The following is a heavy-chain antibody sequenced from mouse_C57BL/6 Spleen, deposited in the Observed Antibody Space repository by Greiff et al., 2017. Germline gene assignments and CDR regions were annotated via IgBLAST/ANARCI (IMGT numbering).Heavy chain of an antibody. J-gene: IGHJ3*01. CDR2: IWGVGST. CDR3: ATLGNGAWFAY. Sequence: QVQLKESGPGLVAPSQSLSITCTVSGFSLTSYGVDWVRQSPGKGLEWLGVIWGVGSTNYNSALKSRLSISKDNSKSQVFLKMNSLQTDDTARDYCATLGNGAWFAYWGQGTLVTVSA. V-gene: IGHV2-6*01. CDR1: GFSLTSYG. D-gene: IGHD2-1*01.